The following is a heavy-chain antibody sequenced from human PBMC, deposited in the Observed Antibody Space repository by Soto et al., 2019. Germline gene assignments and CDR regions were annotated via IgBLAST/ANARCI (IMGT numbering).Heavy chain of an antibody. CDR3: ARVIIFSGDDAFDI. CDR2: IYYSGST. J-gene: IGHJ3*02. D-gene: IGHD2-15*01. CDR1: GGFMSSGDYY. Sequence: PSETLSLTCTVSGGFMSSGDYYWSWIRQPPGKGLEWIGYIYYSGSTYYNPSLKSRVTISVDTSKNQFSLKLSSVTAADTAVYYCARVIIFSGDDAFDIWGQGTMVTVSS. V-gene: IGHV4-30-4*01.